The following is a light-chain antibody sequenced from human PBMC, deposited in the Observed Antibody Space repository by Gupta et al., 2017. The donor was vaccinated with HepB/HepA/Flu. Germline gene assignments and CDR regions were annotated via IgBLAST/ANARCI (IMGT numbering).Light chain of an antibody. Sequence: YELTQAPSVSVSPGQTASITCSGDKLGDKYACWYQQKPGQSPVLVIYQDSKRPSGIPERFSGSNSGNTATLTISGTQAMDEADYYCQAWDSSTVVVFGGGTKLTVL. J-gene: IGLJ2*01. CDR1: KLGDKY. CDR3: QAWDSSTVVV. CDR2: QDS. V-gene: IGLV3-1*01.